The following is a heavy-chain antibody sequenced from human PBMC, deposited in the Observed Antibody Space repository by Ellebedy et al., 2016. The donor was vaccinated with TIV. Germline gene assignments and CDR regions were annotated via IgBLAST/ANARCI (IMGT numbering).Heavy chain of an antibody. CDR3: AKTSFLQELFDY. Sequence: SLKISCVASGFTFHDYAMHWVRQAPGKGLEWVSGISWNSGSMGYADSVKGRFTVSRDNAKNSLYLQMNSLRPEDTALYHCAKTSFLQELFDYWGQGTLVTVSS. CDR1: GFTFHDYA. J-gene: IGHJ4*02. V-gene: IGHV3-9*01. D-gene: IGHD1-26*01. CDR2: ISWNSGSM.